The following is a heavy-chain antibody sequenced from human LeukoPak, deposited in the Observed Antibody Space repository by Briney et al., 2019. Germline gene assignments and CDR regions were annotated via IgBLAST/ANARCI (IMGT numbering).Heavy chain of an antibody. CDR1: GYSISSGYY. D-gene: IGHD6-13*01. CDR2: IYHSGST. J-gene: IGHJ6*03. V-gene: IGHV4-38-2*02. Sequence: SETLSLTCTVSGYSISSGYYWGWIRQPPGKGLEWIGSIYHSGSTYYNPSLKSRVTISVDTSKNQFSLKLNSVTAADTAVYYCAGGIAAAGTNYMDVWGKGTTVTVSS. CDR3: AGGIAAAGTNYMDV.